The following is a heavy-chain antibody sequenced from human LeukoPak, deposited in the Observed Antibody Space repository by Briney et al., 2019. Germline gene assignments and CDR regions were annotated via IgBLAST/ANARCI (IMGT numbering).Heavy chain of an antibody. Sequence: AETLSLTCTVSGRSLGNYYWHWIRQPAGKGLEWIRRISTSGTTNYHPSLKSRVPLSLDTSKNQFHLTLRSVTAADTAIYFCARRQPYYYGSGPLSRVDWGQRTLVTVSS. D-gene: IGHD3-10*01. J-gene: IGHJ4*02. CDR3: ARRQPYYYGSGPLSRVD. V-gene: IGHV4-4*07. CDR1: GRSLGNYY. CDR2: ISTSGTT.